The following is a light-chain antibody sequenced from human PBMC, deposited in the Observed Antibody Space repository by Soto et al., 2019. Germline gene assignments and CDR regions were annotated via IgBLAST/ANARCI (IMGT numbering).Light chain of an antibody. J-gene: IGLJ2*01. Sequence: QSALTQPASVSGSPGQSITISCTGTSSDVGGYNYVSWYQQHPGKAPTLMIYDVSNRPSGVSNRCSGSKSGNTASLTISGLQAEDEADYYCSSYTSSSPLVVFGGGTKLTVL. CDR1: SSDVGGYNY. CDR3: SSYTSSSPLVV. CDR2: DVS. V-gene: IGLV2-14*01.